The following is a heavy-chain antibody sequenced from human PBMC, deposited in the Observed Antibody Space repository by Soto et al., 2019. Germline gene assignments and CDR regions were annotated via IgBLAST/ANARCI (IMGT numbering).Heavy chain of an antibody. V-gene: IGHV1-69*13. CDR1: AGTFSSYA. D-gene: IGHD2-2*02. CDR3: ARDQIPRGAFDI. Sequence: XSVKVSCKASAGTFSSYAISWVRQAPGQGLEWMGGIIPIFGTANYAQKFQGRVTITADESTSTAYMELSSLRSEDTAVYYCARDQIPRGAFDIWGQGTMVTVSS. CDR2: IIPIFGTA. J-gene: IGHJ3*02.